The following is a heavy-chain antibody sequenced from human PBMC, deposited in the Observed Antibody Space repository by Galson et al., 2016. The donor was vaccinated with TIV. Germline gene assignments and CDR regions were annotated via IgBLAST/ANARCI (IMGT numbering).Heavy chain of an antibody. V-gene: IGHV4-4*02. CDR2: TSYNGTT. Sequence: SETLSLTCSVSGGSIITDNWWNWVRQSPGKGLEWIGYTSYNGTTNYNPSLRGRVSMSLDTSKNQFSLKVTSVTAADTAVYYCARCWGNDNVFTGPVLWGMDVWGQGTSVTVSS. CDR3: ARCWGNDNVFTGPVLWGMDV. D-gene: IGHD3-9*01. CDR1: GGSIITDNW. J-gene: IGHJ6*02.